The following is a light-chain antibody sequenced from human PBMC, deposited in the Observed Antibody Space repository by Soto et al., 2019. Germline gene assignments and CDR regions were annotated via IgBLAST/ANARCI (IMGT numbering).Light chain of an antibody. V-gene: IGKV1-5*01. CDR3: QQYNNYSPLT. J-gene: IGKJ1*01. CDR2: DAS. Sequence: DIQMTQSPSTLSASVGDRVTITCRASQSISSWLAWYQQKPGKAPKLLIYDASSLESGVPSRFSGSGSGTEFTLTLRNLQPDDFSTYYWQQYNNYSPLTFGPGNKGEIK. CDR1: QSISSW.